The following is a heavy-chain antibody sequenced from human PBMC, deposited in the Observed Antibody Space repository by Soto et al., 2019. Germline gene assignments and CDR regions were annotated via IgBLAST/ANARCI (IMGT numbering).Heavy chain of an antibody. CDR3: ARDPLSEWGARSYYYYYGMDV. D-gene: IGHD1-26*01. J-gene: IGHJ6*02. V-gene: IGHV3-48*02. CDR1: GFTFSSYS. Sequence: GGSLRLSCAASGFTFSSYSMNWVRQAPGKGLEWVSYISSSSSTIYYADSVKGRFTISRDNAKNSLYLQMNSLRDEDTAVYYCARDPLSEWGARSYYYYYGMDVWGQGTTVTVSS. CDR2: ISSSSSTI.